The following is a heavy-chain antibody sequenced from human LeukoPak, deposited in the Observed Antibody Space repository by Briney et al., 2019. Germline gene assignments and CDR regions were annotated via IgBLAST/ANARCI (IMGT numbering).Heavy chain of an antibody. Sequence: GGSLRLSCAASGFTVSSNYMSWVRQAPGKGLEWVSVIYSGGSTYYADSVEGRFTISRDNSKNTLYLQMNSLRAEDTAVYYCARELTGDPNRDAFDIWGQGTMVTVSS. CDR3: ARELTGDPNRDAFDI. CDR2: IYSGGST. CDR1: GFTVSSNY. J-gene: IGHJ3*02. D-gene: IGHD7-27*01. V-gene: IGHV3-53*01.